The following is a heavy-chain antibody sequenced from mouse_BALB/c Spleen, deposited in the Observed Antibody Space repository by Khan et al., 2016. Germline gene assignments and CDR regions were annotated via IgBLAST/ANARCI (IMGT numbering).Heavy chain of an antibody. CDR1: GFTFNTYA. Sequence: EVELVESGGGLVQPKGSLKLSCAASGFTFNTYAMHWVCQAPGKGLEWVARIRSKSNNYATYYADSVKDRFTISRDDSQSMLYLQMNNPKTEDTAMYYCVTDAMDYWGQGTSVTVSS. CDR3: VTDAMDY. D-gene: IGHD4-1*01. V-gene: IGHV10-3*03. J-gene: IGHJ4*01. CDR2: IRSKSNNYAT.